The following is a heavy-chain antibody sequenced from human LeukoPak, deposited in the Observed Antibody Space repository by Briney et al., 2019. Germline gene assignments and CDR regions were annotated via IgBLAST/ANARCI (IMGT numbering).Heavy chain of an antibody. CDR2: IYNSRST. CDR3: AREAPVAGISYNCLHP. CDR1: GGSISSYY. D-gene: IGHD6-19*01. Sequence: SETLSLTCTVSGGSISSYYWSWIRQPAGKGLEWIGRIYNSRSTNYNPSLKSRVTMSVDTSKNQFSLKLSSVTAADTAVCYCAREAPVAGISYNCLHPWGQEPLVSVST. V-gene: IGHV4-4*07. J-gene: IGHJ5*02.